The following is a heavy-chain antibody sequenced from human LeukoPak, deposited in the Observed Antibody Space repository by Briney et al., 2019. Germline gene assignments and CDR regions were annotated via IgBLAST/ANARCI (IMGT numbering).Heavy chain of an antibody. CDR2: IYYSGST. D-gene: IGHD3-10*01. V-gene: IGHV4-39*07. Sequence: GSLRLSCSASGFTFSSYAMNWVRQAPGKGLEWIGSIYYSGSTYYNPSLKSRVTISVDTSKNQFSLKLSSVTAADTAVYYCARGYGSGSYEGFDYWGQGTLVTVSS. CDR1: GFTFSSYA. J-gene: IGHJ4*02. CDR3: ARGYGSGSYEGFDY.